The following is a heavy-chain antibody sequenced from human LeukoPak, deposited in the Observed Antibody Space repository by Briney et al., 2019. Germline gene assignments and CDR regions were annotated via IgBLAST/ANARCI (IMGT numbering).Heavy chain of an antibody. CDR2: IRSKAYGGTT. V-gene: IGHV3-49*03. CDR1: GFTFGDYA. D-gene: IGHD3-10*01. J-gene: IGHJ4*02. Sequence: PGGSLRLSCTTSGFTFGDYAMTWFRQAPGKGLEWVGFIRSKAYGGTTEYAASVKGRFTISRDDSKSIAYLQMNSLKTEDTAVYYCTKDLRGWFGDYWGQGTLVTVSS. CDR3: TKDLRGWFGDY.